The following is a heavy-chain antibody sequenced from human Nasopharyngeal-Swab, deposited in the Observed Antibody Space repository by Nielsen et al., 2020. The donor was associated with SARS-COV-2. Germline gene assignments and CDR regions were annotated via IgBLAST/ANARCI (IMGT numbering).Heavy chain of an antibody. V-gene: IGHV4-34*01. CDR2: INHSGST. J-gene: IGHJ5*02. Sequence: SETLSPPPAVYCGGLRCYYWSWIRQPPGKGLEWIGEINHSGSTNYNPSLKSRVTISVDTSKNQFSLKLSSVTAADTAVYYCARGLWFDPWGQGTLVTVSS. CDR1: CGGLRCYY. CDR3: ARGLWFDP.